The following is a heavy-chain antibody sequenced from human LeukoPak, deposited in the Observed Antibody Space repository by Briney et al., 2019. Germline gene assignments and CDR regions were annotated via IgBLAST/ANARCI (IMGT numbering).Heavy chain of an antibody. CDR1: GFTFSSCA. CDR3: AKDYHPDYYDSSGYYD. CDR2: ISGSGGST. J-gene: IGHJ4*02. Sequence: GGSLRLSCAASGFTFSSCAMSWVRQAPGKGLEWVSVISGSGGSTYYADSVKGRFTISRDNSKNTVYLQMNSLSAEDTAVYYCAKDYHPDYYDSSGYYDWGQGTLVTVSS. V-gene: IGHV3-23*01. D-gene: IGHD3-22*01.